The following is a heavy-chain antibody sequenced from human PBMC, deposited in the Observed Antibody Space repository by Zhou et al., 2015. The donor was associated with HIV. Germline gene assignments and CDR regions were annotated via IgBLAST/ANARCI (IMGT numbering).Heavy chain of an antibody. D-gene: IGHD6-13*01. CDR1: GGTFNSNA. CDR2: LVPIFGTP. Sequence: QVQLLQSGAEVKKPGSSVKVSCKASGGTFNSNAISWVRQAPGQGLEWMGGLVPIFGTPTYAQKFQGRVTFTADESTSTAYMELSSLGSEDTAMYYCARDQGYSSSWERDYWGQGTLVTVSS. V-gene: IGHV1-69*12. J-gene: IGHJ4*02. CDR3: ARDQGYSSSWERDY.